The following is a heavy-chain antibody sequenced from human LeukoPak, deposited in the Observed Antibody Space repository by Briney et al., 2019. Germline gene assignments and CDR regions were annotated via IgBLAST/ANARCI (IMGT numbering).Heavy chain of an antibody. CDR2: IIPIFGTA. CDR3: ARDADGYPLWVFGY. J-gene: IGHJ4*02. Sequence: GASVKVSCKASGGTFSSYAISWVRQAPGQGLEWMGRIIPIFGTANYAQKFQGRVTITTDESTSTAYMELSSLRSEDTAVYYCARDADGYPLWVFGYWGQGTPVTVSS. D-gene: IGHD5-24*01. V-gene: IGHV1-69*05. CDR1: GGTFSSYA.